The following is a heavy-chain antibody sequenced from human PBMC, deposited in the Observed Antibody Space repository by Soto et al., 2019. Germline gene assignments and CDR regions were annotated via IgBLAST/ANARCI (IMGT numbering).Heavy chain of an antibody. CDR1: GFTLSDHY. J-gene: IGHJ4*02. D-gene: IGHD3-22*01. CDR3: ATQPKDQGYYYDSSQTYYFDY. V-gene: IGHV3-72*01. Sequence: PGGSLRLSCEGSGFTLSDHYMDWVRQAPGKGLEWVGRSRNRGNNYVTEYAASVKGRFTISRDDSKNSVHLQMNSLRAEDTAVYYCATQPKDQGYYYDSSQTYYFDYWGQGTLVTVSS. CDR2: SRNRGNNYVT.